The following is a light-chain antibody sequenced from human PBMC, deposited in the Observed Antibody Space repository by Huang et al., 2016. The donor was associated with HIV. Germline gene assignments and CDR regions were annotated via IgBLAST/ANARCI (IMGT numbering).Light chain of an antibody. V-gene: IGKV1-39*01. CDR3: QQSHTAPWT. CDR2: GAS. J-gene: IGKJ1*01. Sequence: DIQMTQSPSSLSASVGDRVTITCRASQSITTYLNWYQQRPGEAPRLLLYGASTWQSAVPSRFGGSGSGTHFTLTITGLRPEDFASYFCQQSHTAPWTFGQGTRV. CDR1: QSITTY.